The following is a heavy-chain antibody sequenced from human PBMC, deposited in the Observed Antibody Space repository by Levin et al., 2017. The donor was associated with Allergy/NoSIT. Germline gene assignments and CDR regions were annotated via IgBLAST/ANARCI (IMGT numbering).Heavy chain of an antibody. CDR3: ARQLGNFWSGYNYFDY. D-gene: IGHD3-3*01. CDR1: GFTFSSYA. CDR2: ISSSGSTI. J-gene: IGHJ4*02. V-gene: IGHV3-48*03. Sequence: SCAASGFTFSSYAMNWVRQAPGKGLEWVSYISSSGSTIYYADSVKGRFTISRDNAKNSLYLQMNSLRAEDTAVYYCARQLGNFWSGYNYFDYWGQGTLVTVSS.